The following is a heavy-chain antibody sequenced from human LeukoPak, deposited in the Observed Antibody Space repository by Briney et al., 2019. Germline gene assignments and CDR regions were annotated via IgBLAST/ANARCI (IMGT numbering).Heavy chain of an antibody. CDR2: FYYSGST. J-gene: IGHJ3*01. CDR3: ARDPAGGGALDL. D-gene: IGHD3-10*01. V-gene: IGHV4-59*01. Sequence: SETLSLTCTVSGGSISTYYWSWIRQPPGKGLEWIGYFYYSGSTNYNPSLKSRVTISVDTSKNQFSLNLISVTAADTAVYYCARDPAGGGALDLWGQGTMITVSS. CDR1: GGSISTYY.